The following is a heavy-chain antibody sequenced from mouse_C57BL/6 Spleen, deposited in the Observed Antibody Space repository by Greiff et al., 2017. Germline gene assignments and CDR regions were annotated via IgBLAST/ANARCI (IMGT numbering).Heavy chain of an antibody. V-gene: IGHV5-17*01. CDR2: ISSGSSTI. CDR3: ASSYWYFDV. J-gene: IGHJ1*03. CDR1: GFTFSDYG. Sequence: EVKLVESGGGLVKPGGSLKLSCAASGFTFSDYGMHWVRQAPEKGLEWVAYISSGSSTIYYADTVKGRFTISRDNAKNTLFLQMTSLRSEDTAMYYCASSYWYFDVWGTGTTVTVSS.